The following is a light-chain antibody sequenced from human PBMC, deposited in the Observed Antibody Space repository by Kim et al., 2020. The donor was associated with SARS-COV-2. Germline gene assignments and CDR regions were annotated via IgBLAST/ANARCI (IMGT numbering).Light chain of an antibody. V-gene: IGLV10-54*01. J-gene: IGLJ3*02. CDR3: SAWDSSLNVWV. Sequence: QTATLTCTGNSNNVGNEGAAWLQQHQGHPPKLLLFRNNNRPSGISERLSASRSGNIASLTITGLQIEDEGDYYCSAWDSSLNVWVFGGGTQLTVL. CDR1: SNNVGNEG. CDR2: RNN.